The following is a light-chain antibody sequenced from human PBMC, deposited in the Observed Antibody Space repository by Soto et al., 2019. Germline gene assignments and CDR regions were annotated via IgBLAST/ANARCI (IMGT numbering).Light chain of an antibody. CDR3: QQYNNWPPIT. CDR1: QSVNTN. V-gene: IGKV3-15*01. J-gene: IGKJ5*01. CDR2: GAS. Sequence: EVVLTQSPATLSVSPGEGVTLSCRATQSVNTNVAWYQQKPGQAPRLLIYGASTRTTGIPVRFSGGGSGSEFTLTISSLQPEDFAVYYCQQYNNWPPITFGQGTRLEIK.